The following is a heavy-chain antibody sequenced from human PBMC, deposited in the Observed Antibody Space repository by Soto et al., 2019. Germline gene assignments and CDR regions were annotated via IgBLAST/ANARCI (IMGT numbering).Heavy chain of an antibody. CDR3: AKEGGRHYYYGMDV. V-gene: IGHV3-43D*04. Sequence: GGSLRLSCAASGFTFDDYAMHWVRQAPGKGLEWVSLISWDGGSTYYADSVKGRFTISRDNSKNSLYLQMNSLRAEDTALYYCAKEGGRHYYYGMDVWGQGTTVTVSS. D-gene: IGHD1-26*01. CDR2: ISWDGGST. J-gene: IGHJ6*02. CDR1: GFTFDDYA.